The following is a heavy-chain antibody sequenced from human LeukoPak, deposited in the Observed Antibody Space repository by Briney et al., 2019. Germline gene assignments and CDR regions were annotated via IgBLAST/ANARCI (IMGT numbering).Heavy chain of an antibody. CDR3: STWNYVEY. Sequence: GGSLRLSCAASGFTFSSYGTSWVRQAPGKGMEGVSAIRNSGGDTSYTDSVKGRFTISRDNSKSTLYLQMNTLRAEDTAIYSCSTWNYVEYWGQGTLVTVSS. CDR2: IRNSGGDT. J-gene: IGHJ4*02. CDR1: GFTFSSYG. V-gene: IGHV3-23*01. D-gene: IGHD2-2*01.